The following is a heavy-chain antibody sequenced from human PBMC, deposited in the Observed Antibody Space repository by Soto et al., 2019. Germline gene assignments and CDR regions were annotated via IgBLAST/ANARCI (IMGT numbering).Heavy chain of an antibody. CDR1: GFTFSNAR. CDR3: TTPGVTAIPDYYYGMDV. J-gene: IGHJ6*02. Sequence: EVQLVASGGGLVKPGGSLRLSCAASGFTFSNARMNWVRQAPGKGLEWVGRIKSKTDGGTTDYAAPLKGRFTISRDNSKNTLYLQMNSLKTDVTAEYYCTTPGVTAIPDYYYGMDVWGQGATGTVSS. CDR2: IKSKTDGGTT. D-gene: IGHD2-21*02. V-gene: IGHV3-15*07.